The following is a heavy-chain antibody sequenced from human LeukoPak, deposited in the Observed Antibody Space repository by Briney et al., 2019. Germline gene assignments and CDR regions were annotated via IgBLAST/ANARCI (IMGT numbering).Heavy chain of an antibody. CDR3: ARGSTTGTTSSCNY. J-gene: IGHJ4*02. V-gene: IGHV1-18*01. CDR2: ISAYNGNT. D-gene: IGHD1-1*01. CDR1: GYTFTSYG. Sequence: ASVKVSCKASGYTFTSYGITWVRLAPGQGLEWMGWISAYNGNTNYAQKLQGRVTMTTDTSTSTAYMELRSLRSDDTAVYYCARGSTTGTTSSCNYWGQGTLVTVSS.